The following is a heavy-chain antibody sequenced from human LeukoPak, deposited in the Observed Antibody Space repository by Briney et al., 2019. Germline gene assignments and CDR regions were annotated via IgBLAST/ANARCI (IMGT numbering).Heavy chain of an antibody. CDR2: ISYDGSNK. V-gene: IGHV3-30*04. J-gene: IGHJ6*02. CDR3: ARVETYYGSGSPLYGMDV. CDR1: GFTFSSYA. Sequence: GSLRLSCAASGFTFSSYAMHWVRQAPGKGLEWVAVISYDGSNKYYADSVKGRFTISRDNSKNTLYLQMNSLRAEDTAVYYCARVETYYGSGSPLYGMDVWGQGTTVTVSS. D-gene: IGHD3-10*01.